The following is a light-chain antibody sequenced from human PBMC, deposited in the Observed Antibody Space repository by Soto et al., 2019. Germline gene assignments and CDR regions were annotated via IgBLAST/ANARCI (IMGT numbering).Light chain of an antibody. CDR2: EVS. J-gene: IGLJ1*01. CDR1: SSDVGGYNY. V-gene: IGLV2-8*01. CDR3: SSYAGTNNVAV. Sequence: QSALTQPPSASGSPGQSVTISCTGTSSDVGGYNYVSWYQQYPGKAPKLMISEVSKRPSGVPDRFSGSKSGNTASLTVSGLRAEDEADYYCSSYAGTNNVAVFGTGTKVTVL.